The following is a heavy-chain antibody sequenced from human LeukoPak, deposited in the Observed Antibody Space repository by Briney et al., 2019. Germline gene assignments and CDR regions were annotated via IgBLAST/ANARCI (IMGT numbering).Heavy chain of an antibody. V-gene: IGHV3-30*01. CDR3: ARDLIYDFWSGYYLSTHYYYYYMDV. CDR2: ISYDGSNK. CDR1: GFTFSSYA. Sequence: GGSLRLSCAASGFTFSSYAMHWVRQAPGKGLEWVAVISYDGSNKYYADSVKGRFTISRDNSKNTLYLQMNSLRAEDTAVYYCARDLIYDFWSGYYLSTHYYYYYMDVWGKGTTVTVSS. J-gene: IGHJ6*03. D-gene: IGHD3-3*01.